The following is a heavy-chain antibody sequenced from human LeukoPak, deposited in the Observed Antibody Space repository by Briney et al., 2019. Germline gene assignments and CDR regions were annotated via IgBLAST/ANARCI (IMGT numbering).Heavy chain of an antibody. CDR3: ARVPISRYCSGGSCSRYFQH. J-gene: IGHJ1*01. Sequence: GGSLRLSCAASGFTFSSYAMHWVRQAPGKGLEWVAVISYDGRNKYYADSVKGRFTISRDNSKNTLYLQMNSLRAEDTAVYYCARVPISRYCSGGSCSRYFQHWGQGTLVTVSS. V-gene: IGHV3-30*04. CDR2: ISYDGRNK. CDR1: GFTFSSYA. D-gene: IGHD2-15*01.